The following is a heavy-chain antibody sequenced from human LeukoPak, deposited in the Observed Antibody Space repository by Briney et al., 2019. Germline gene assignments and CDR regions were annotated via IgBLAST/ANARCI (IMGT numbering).Heavy chain of an antibody. CDR2: ISSSSSYI. CDR3: AGDRKGSIAAAGTRDY. CDR1: GFTFSIYS. J-gene: IGHJ4*02. Sequence: GGSLRLSCAASGFTFSIYSMNWVRQAPGKGLEWVSSISSSSSYIFYADSVKGRFTISRDNAKNSLYLQMNSLRAEDTAVYYCAGDRKGSIAAAGTRDYWGQGTLVTVSS. D-gene: IGHD6-13*01. V-gene: IGHV3-21*01.